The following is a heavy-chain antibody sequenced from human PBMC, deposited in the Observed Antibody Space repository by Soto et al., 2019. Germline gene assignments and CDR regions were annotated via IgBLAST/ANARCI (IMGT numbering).Heavy chain of an antibody. CDR2: IIPIFGTA. J-gene: IGHJ4*02. CDR1: GGTFSSYA. CDR3: ARSPERWLQSGLDY. D-gene: IGHD5-12*01. Sequence: QVQLVQSGAEVKKPGSSVNVSCKASGGTFSSYAISWVRQAPGQGLEWMGGIIPIFGTANYAQKFQGRVTITADKSTSTAYLELSSMRSEDTAVYYCARSPERWLQSGLDYWGQGTLVTVSS. V-gene: IGHV1-69*06.